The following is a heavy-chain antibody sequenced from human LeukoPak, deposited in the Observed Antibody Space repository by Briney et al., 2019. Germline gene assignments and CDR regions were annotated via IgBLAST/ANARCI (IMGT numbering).Heavy chain of an antibody. Sequence: PGGSLRLSFAASGFTFSSYAMSWVRQAPGKGLEWVSAISGSGGSTYYADSVKGRFTISRDNSKNTLYLQMNSLRAEDTAVYYCAKDLLMTTVTTFDYWGQGTLVTVSS. CDR3: AKDLLMTTVTTFDY. V-gene: IGHV3-23*01. CDR1: GFTFSSYA. CDR2: ISGSGGST. J-gene: IGHJ4*02. D-gene: IGHD4-17*01.